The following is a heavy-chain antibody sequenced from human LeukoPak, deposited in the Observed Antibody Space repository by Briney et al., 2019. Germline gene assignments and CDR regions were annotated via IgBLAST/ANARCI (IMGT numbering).Heavy chain of an antibody. J-gene: IGHJ2*01. V-gene: IGHV5-51*01. CDR3: ARLYDSSGYYYENWYFDL. CDR1: GYSFTSYW. CDR2: IYPGDSDT. Sequence: GESLKISCKGSGYSFTSYWIGWVRQMPGKGLEWMGIIYPGDSDTRYSPSFQGQVTTSADKSISTAYLQWSSLKASDTAMYYCARLYDSSGYYYENWYFDLWGRGTLVTVSS. D-gene: IGHD3-22*01.